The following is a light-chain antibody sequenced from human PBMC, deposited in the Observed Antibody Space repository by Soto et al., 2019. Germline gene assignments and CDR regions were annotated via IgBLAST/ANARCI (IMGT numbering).Light chain of an antibody. CDR3: SSYTSSNTRQIV. J-gene: IGLJ1*01. CDR1: SSDVGGYNY. Sequence: SVLTQPASVSGSPGQSITISCTGTSSDVGGYNYVSWYQHHPGKAPKLMIFDVSNRPSGVSNRFSGSKSGNTASLTISGLQPEDEAYKNCSSYTSSNTRQIVLGSGTK. CDR2: DVS. V-gene: IGLV2-14*03.